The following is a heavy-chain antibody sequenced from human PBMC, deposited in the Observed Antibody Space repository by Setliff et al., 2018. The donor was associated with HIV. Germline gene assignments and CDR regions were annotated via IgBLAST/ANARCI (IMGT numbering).Heavy chain of an antibody. J-gene: IGHJ4*02. V-gene: IGHV4-31*03. D-gene: IGHD1-1*01. CDR2: IYYIGNT. CDR1: GSSFSSGIYY. Sequence: PSETLSLTCNVSGSSFSSGIYYWSWIRQHPGKGLDWIGNIYYIGNTDYNPSLKSRVTISIDPSKNQFSLKLSSVTAADTALYYCARPQLGLGGGSHFDAWGRGTLVTVSS. CDR3: ARPQLGLGGGSHFDA.